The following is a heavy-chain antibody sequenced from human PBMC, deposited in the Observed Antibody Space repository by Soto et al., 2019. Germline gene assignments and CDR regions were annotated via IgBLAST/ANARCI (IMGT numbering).Heavy chain of an antibody. J-gene: IGHJ4*02. Sequence: LRLSCGAPVFPVSSYAMGWVRQGPGKGLEWVAVVSIGGSTHYADSVRGRFTISRDNSKNTLSLQMNSLTAEDTAVYFCAKRRGAGGHFDYWGQGALVTVSS. V-gene: IGHV3-23*01. CDR2: VSIGGST. D-gene: IGHD2-15*01. CDR3: AKRRGAGGHFDY. CDR1: VFPVSSYA.